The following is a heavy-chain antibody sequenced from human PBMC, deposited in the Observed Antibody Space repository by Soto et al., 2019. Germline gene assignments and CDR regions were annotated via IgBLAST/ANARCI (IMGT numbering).Heavy chain of an antibody. V-gene: IGHV3-7*01. J-gene: IGHJ3*02. CDR2: IKQDGSEK. D-gene: IGHD3-10*01. CDR1: GFTFSSYW. Sequence: GGSLRLSCAASGFTFSSYWMSWVRQAPGKGLEWVANIKQDGSEKYYVDSVKGRFTISRDNAKNSLYLQMNSLRAEDTAVYYCARVMVRGFDAFDIWGQGTMVTVSS. CDR3: ARVMVRGFDAFDI.